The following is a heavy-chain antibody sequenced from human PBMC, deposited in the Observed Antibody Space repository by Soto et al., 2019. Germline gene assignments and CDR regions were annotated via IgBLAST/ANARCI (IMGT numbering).Heavy chain of an antibody. Sequence: LRLSCAASGFMFSAYAMLGVRQAPGKGLEWVAAISYDGTNKYYADSIKGRFTISRDNSANTLFLQVNSLRREDTAMYYCARDPSQYPSGWDGIEFWVHGPLVTDSS. CDR2: ISYDGTNK. V-gene: IGHV3-30*04. D-gene: IGHD6-19*01. CDR1: GFMFSAYA. J-gene: IGHJ4*01. CDR3: ARDPSQYPSGWDGIEF.